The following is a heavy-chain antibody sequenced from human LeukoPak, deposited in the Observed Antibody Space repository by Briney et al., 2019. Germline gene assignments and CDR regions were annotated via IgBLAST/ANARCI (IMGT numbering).Heavy chain of an antibody. J-gene: IGHJ3*02. Sequence: ASVKVSCKASGYTFTNNFMHWVRQAPGQGLEWMGIINPSGDNTWYAQKFQGRVTMTRDIATSTDYMEVSSLRSEDTAVYYCARERGPDAFDIWGQGTMVTVSS. V-gene: IGHV1-46*01. CDR2: INPSGDNT. D-gene: IGHD3-10*01. CDR1: GYTFTNNF. CDR3: ARERGPDAFDI.